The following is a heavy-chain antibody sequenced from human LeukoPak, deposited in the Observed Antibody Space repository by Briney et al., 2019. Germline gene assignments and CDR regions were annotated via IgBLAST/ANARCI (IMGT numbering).Heavy chain of an antibody. Sequence: GGSLRLSCVASGFTVSSNYMSWVRQAPGKGLEWVSMFYSGGSTFYADSVKGRFTIARDSSKNTLYLQMNTLRAEDTAVCHCARDVGEFPLKNWGQGTLVTVSS. CDR3: ARDVGEFPLKN. D-gene: IGHD3-10*01. CDR2: FYSGGST. CDR1: GFTVSSNY. J-gene: IGHJ4*02. V-gene: IGHV3-66*01.